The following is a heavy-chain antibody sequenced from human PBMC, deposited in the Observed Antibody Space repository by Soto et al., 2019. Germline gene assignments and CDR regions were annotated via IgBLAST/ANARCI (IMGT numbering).Heavy chain of an antibody. J-gene: IGHJ6*02. CDR3: VSNQKAKHTGMDV. CDR2: IDAGNGDT. Sequence: QVPLVQSGAEVKKPGASVTVSCKASGYTFTNYIMLWVRQAPGQTLEWMGWIDAGNGDTMYSQRFQDRVTITRDTSATTAYMELSSLRSEDTATYYCVSNQKAKHTGMDVWGQGTTVTVSS. V-gene: IGHV1-3*01. CDR1: GYTFTNYI.